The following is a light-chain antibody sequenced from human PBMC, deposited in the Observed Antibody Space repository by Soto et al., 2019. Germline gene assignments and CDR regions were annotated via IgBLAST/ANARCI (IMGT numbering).Light chain of an antibody. J-gene: IGKJ3*01. Sequence: EIVLTQSPGTLSLSPGERATLTCRASQSVTSSYLAWYQQKPGQAPRLLMYGASSRATGIPDRFSGSGSGTDLTLTISRLEPEDFAEYYCQQYGSSPLTFGPRTKVDIK. V-gene: IGKV3-20*01. CDR1: QSVTSSY. CDR3: QQYGSSPLT. CDR2: GAS.